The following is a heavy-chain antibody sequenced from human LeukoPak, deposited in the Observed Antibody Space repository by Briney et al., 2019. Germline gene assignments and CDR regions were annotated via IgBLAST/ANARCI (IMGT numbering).Heavy chain of an antibody. Sequence: MTSETLSLTCTVSGGSISSYYWSWIRQPPGKGLEWIGYIYYSGSTNYNPSLKSRVTISVDTSKNQFSLKLSSMTAADTAVYYCTRARSSGWGHNFDYWGQGTRVTVSA. CDR1: GGSISSYY. J-gene: IGHJ4*02. V-gene: IGHV4-59*01. D-gene: IGHD6-19*01. CDR2: IYYSGST. CDR3: TRARSSGWGHNFDY.